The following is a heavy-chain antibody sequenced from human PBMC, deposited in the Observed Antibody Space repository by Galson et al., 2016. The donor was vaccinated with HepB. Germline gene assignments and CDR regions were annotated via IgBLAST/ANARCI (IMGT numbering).Heavy chain of an antibody. CDR1: GAVITDYY. J-gene: IGHJ5*02. V-gene: IGHV4-59*01. CDR3: ARSRDYYVWGSLSYFDP. D-gene: IGHD3-16*01. CDR2: SFYSGST. Sequence: SETLSLTCSVSGAVITDYYWSWIRQSPGKGLEWIGYSFYSGSTSYNPSLKSRVTISVDTFKSQVSLRLTSVTAADTAVYYCARSRDYYVWGSLSYFDPWGQGMLVTVSS.